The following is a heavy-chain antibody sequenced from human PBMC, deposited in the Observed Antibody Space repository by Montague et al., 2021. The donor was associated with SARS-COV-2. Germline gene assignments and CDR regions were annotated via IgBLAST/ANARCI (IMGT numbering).Heavy chain of an antibody. Sequence: SETLSLTCNVSGASINDYYWNWLRQSPGKRLEWIGYVYTAVRTSXXPSLKGRVTISLDTSKNQISLKLTSMTAADAAVYFCARRAAGGLFYFDYRGLGTLVSVSS. D-gene: IGHD6-13*01. V-gene: IGHV4-59*01. CDR1: GASINDYY. CDR3: ARRAAGGLFYFDY. CDR2: VYTAVRT. J-gene: IGHJ4*02.